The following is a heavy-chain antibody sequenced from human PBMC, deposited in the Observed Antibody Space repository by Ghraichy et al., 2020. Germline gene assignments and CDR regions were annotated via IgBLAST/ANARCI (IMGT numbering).Heavy chain of an antibody. Sequence: SQTLSHTCTVSGGSISSSSYYWGWIRQPPGKGLEWIGSIYYSGSTYYNPSLKSRVTISVDTSKNQFSLKLSSVTAADTAVYYCARHQGTVLEGFLEGWFDPWGQGTLVTVSS. J-gene: IGHJ5*02. D-gene: IGHD3-3*01. CDR2: IYYSGST. CDR1: GGSISSSSYY. V-gene: IGHV4-39*01. CDR3: ARHQGTVLEGFLEGWFDP.